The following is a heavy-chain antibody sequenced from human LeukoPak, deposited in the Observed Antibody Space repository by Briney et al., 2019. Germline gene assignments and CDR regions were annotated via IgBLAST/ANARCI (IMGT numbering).Heavy chain of an antibody. D-gene: IGHD2-15*01. V-gene: IGHV4-59*01. Sequence: SETLSLTCTVSGGSISSYYWSWIRQPPGKGLEWIGYVYYSGSTNYNPSLKSRVTISVDTSKNQFSLKLSSVTAADTAVYYRARGVLVVVGNPAGWFDPWGQGTLVTVSS. J-gene: IGHJ5*02. CDR1: GGSISSYY. CDR2: VYYSGST. CDR3: ARGVLVVVGNPAGWFDP.